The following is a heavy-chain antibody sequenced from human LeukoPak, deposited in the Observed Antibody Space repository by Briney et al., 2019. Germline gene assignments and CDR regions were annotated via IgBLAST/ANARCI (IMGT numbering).Heavy chain of an antibody. Sequence: SETLSLTCTVSGGSSSSYYRCWIRQPPGQGLEWIGYIYYSGSTNYNPSLKSRVTISVDTSKNQFSLKLSSVTAADTSVYYCARAESSVYYHSYYYMSDWGKVTRVTVSS. CDR1: GGSSSSYY. CDR3: ARAESSVYYHSYYYMSD. CDR2: IYYSGST. J-gene: IGHJ6*03. D-gene: IGHD3-22*01. V-gene: IGHV4-59*01.